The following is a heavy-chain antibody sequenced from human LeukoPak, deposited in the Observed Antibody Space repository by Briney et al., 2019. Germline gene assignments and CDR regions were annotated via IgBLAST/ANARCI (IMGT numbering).Heavy chain of an antibody. CDR1: GFTFSGFS. V-gene: IGHV3-23*01. Sequence: GGSLRLSCAASGFTFSGFSMSWVRQAPGKGLEWVSAISGSGGSTYYADSVKGRFTISRDNSKNTLYLQMNSLRAEDTAVYYCAKPITYYYDSSGSPWGQGTLVTVSS. CDR2: ISGSGGST. CDR3: AKPITYYYDSSGSP. D-gene: IGHD3-22*01. J-gene: IGHJ5*02.